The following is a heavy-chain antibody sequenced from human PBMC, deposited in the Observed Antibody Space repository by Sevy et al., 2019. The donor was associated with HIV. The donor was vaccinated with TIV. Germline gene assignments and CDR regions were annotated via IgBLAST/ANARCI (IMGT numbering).Heavy chain of an antibody. D-gene: IGHD2-8*01. V-gene: IGHV3-9*01. CDR1: GFTFDDYA. CDR3: AKDKGYCTNGVCYTSYYYYGMDV. J-gene: IGHJ6*02. CDR2: ISWNSGSI. Sequence: GGSLRLSCAASGFTFDDYAMHWVRQAPGKGLEWVSDISWNSGSIGYADSVKGRFTISRDNAKNSLYLQMNSLRAEDTALYYCAKDKGYCTNGVCYTSYYYYGMDVWGQGTTVTVSS.